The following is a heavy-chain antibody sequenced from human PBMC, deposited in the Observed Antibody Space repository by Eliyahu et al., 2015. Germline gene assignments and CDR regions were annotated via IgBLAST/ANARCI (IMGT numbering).Heavy chain of an antibody. D-gene: IGHD6-19*01. V-gene: IGHV3-23*01. CDR2: ISGSGGST. CDR1: GFTFGSYA. CDR3: AKXRLAVAGPDYXDX. J-gene: IGHJ4*02. Sequence: VQLLESGGGLVQPGGSLRLSCAASGFTFGSYAMXWVRQAPGKGLEWVSSISGSGGSTHDADSVKGRFTXSRDNFKNTLYLQMKSLRAEDAAVYYCAKXRLAVAGPDYXDXWGQGTLVTVSS.